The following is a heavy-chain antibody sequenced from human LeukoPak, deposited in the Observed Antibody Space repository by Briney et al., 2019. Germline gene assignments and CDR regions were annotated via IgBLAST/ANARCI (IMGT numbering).Heavy chain of an antibody. CDR1: GFTFSNYK. CDR2: ISSSGSII. J-gene: IGHJ4*02. V-gene: IGHV3-48*03. Sequence: GGSLRLSCAASGFTFSNYKMNWVRQAPGKGLEWVSYISSSGSIIYYSDSVKGRFTISRDNAKNSLYLQMNSLRAEDTAVYYCAGVDYWGQGTLVTVSS. CDR3: AGVDY.